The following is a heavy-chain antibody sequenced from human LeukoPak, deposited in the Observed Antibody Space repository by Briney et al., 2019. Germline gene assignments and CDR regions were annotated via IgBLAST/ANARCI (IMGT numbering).Heavy chain of an antibody. V-gene: IGHV4-39*07. Sequence: PSETLSLTCTVSGGSISSSSYYWAWIRQPPGKGLEWIGSFYYSGSTYYNPSLKRRVTMSVDTSKNHFSLKLSSVTAADTAVYYCARGLYSSGYYYYFDYWGQGTLVTVSS. J-gene: IGHJ4*02. CDR1: GGSISSSSYY. CDR3: ARGLYSSGYYYYFDY. D-gene: IGHD3-22*01. CDR2: FYYSGST.